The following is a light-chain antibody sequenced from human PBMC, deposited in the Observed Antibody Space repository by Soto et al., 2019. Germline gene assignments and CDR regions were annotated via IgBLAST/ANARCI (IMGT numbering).Light chain of an antibody. V-gene: IGKV2-28*01. CDR1: QSLLHSNGYNY. Sequence: DSVMTQSPLSLPVTPGEQASISCRSSQSLLHSNGYNYLDSYMQQPGQSPQLLIYLGSNRASGFPDRLSGSGSCTAYTLKISRVEAEDVGVYYCMQALQSRLTFGRWTKVEIK. CDR3: MQALQSRLT. J-gene: IGKJ4*02. CDR2: LGS.